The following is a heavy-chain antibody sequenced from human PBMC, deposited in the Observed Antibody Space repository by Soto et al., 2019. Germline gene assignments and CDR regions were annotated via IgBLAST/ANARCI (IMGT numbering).Heavy chain of an antibody. Sequence: GGSLRLSCSASGFTFSSYAMHWVRQAPGKGLEYVSAISSNGGSTYYAASVRGRFTISRDNSKNTLYILMSSLRAEDTAVYYCVALYDGILAGFYGLDVWGQGTTVTVSS. J-gene: IGHJ6*02. CDR3: VALYDGILAGFYGLDV. CDR1: GFTFSSYA. D-gene: IGHD3-9*01. V-gene: IGHV3-64D*06. CDR2: ISSNGGST.